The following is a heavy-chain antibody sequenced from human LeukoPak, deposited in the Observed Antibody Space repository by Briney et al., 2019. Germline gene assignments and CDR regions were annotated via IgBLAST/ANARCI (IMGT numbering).Heavy chain of an antibody. D-gene: IGHD1-7*01. J-gene: IGHJ4*02. CDR1: GFTISNYW. CDR2: IKEDGSEE. Sequence: GGSLRLSCAASGFTISNYWMSWVRQAPGKGLEWVANIKEDGSEEYYVDSVKGRFTISRDIAQNSLYLQMNSLRAEDTAVYYCARDRNLNWNSILDYWGQGTLVTVSS. CDR3: ARDRNLNWNSILDY. V-gene: IGHV3-7*01.